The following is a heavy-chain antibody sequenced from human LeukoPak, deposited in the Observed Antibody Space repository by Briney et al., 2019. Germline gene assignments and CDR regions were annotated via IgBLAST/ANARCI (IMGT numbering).Heavy chain of an antibody. J-gene: IGHJ6*02. V-gene: IGHV5-51*01. CDR3: ARLSGYNEGMDV. CDR1: GYSFTSNW. Sequence: GESLRISCKGSGYSFTSNWIGWVRQMPGKGLEWMGIIYPGDSDSRYSPSFQGQVTMSADKSISTAYLQWSSLRASDTAIYYCARLSGYNEGMDVWGQGTTVTVSS. D-gene: IGHD5-12*01. CDR2: IYPGDSDS.